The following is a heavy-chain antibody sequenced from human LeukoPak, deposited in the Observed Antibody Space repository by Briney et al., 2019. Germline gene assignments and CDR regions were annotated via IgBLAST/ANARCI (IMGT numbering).Heavy chain of an antibody. CDR2: ISASGGST. D-gene: IGHD2/OR15-2a*01. J-gene: IGHJ6*02. CDR1: EFAFSSYA. Sequence: RGSLSLSRAASEFAFSSYAMQWVRPAPGKGLGWVSGISASGGSTWYAHSVKGRFTIPRDNAKNTLYLQMNRRQAGDTAVYYCAKYVSAKGPPYALDVWGQGTTVTVSS. V-gene: IGHV3-23*01. CDR3: AKYVSAKGPPYALDV.